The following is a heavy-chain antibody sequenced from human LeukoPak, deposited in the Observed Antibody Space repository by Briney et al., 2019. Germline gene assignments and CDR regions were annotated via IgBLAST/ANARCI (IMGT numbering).Heavy chain of an antibody. V-gene: IGHV3-23*01. Sequence: PGGSLRLSCAASGFTFSSSAMNWVRQAPGKGLEWVSAISIGGDDTYYAESVKGRFTISRDNSKNTLYLRMNSLRAEDTAVYFCANPEWGTYLVRFDYWGQGTLVTVSS. J-gene: IGHJ4*02. CDR3: ANPEWGTYLVRFDY. D-gene: IGHD1-26*01. CDR2: ISIGGDDT. CDR1: GFTFSSSA.